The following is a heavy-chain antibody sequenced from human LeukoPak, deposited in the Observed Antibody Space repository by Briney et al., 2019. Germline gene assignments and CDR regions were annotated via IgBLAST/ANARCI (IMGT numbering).Heavy chain of an antibody. CDR2: LYWDDDK. J-gene: IGHJ6*04. CDR1: GFSLSTSGVG. D-gene: IGHD6-19*01. V-gene: IGHV2-5*02. CDR3: AHSSRGWYRMDV. Sequence: KESGPTLVKPTQTLTLTCTFSGFSLSTSGVGVGWIRQPPGKALEWLVLLYWDDDKRYSPSLKSRLTITKDTSKNQVVLTMTDKDPGDTATNYCAHSSRGWYRMDVWGKGTTVTVSS.